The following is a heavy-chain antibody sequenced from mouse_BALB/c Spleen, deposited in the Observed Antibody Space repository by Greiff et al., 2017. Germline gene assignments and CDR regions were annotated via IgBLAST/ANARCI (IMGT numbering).Heavy chain of an antibody. Sequence: EVQLQESGGGLVKPGGSLKLSCAASGFTFSDYYMYWVRQTPEKRLEWVATISDGGSYTYYPDSVKGRFTISRDNAKNNLYLQMSSLKSEDTAMYYCARDPYGSSYAMDYWGQGTSVTVSS. J-gene: IGHJ4*01. CDR1: GFTFSDYY. CDR3: ARDPYGSSYAMDY. D-gene: IGHD1-1*01. CDR2: ISDGGSYT. V-gene: IGHV5-4*02.